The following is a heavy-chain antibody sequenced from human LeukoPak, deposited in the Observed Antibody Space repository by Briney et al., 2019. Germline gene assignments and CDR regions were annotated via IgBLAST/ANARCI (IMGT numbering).Heavy chain of an antibody. CDR1: GFTFSSYA. J-gene: IGHJ4*02. D-gene: IGHD1-26*01. CDR2: ISYDGSNK. Sequence: GGSLRLSCAASGFTFSSYAMHWVRQAPGKGLEWVAVISYDGSNKYYADSVKGRFTISRDNSKNTLYLQMNSLRAEDTAVYYCARENWELPYFDYWGQGTLVTVSS. CDR3: ARENWELPYFDY. V-gene: IGHV3-30*04.